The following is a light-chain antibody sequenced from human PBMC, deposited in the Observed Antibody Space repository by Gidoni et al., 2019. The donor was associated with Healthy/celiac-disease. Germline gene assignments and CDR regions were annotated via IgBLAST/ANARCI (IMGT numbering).Light chain of an antibody. J-gene: IGLJ3*02. CDR2: EVN. Sequence: QSALTQPASVSGSPGQSITISCTGTSRDIGDYNYFSWYQQYPGKAPKLMIYEVNNRPSGVSNRFSGSKSGNTASLTISGLQAEDEADYYCRSYTSSSTLVFGGGTKLTVL. CDR1: SRDIGDYNY. CDR3: RSYTSSSTLV. V-gene: IGLV2-14*01.